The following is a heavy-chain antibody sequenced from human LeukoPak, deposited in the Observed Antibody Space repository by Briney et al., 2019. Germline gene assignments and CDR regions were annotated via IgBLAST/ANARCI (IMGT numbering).Heavy chain of an antibody. CDR3: ARYATTVVN. Sequence: SETLSLTCAVYGGSFSGYYWSWIRQPPGKGLEWIGEINHSGSTYYNPSLKSRVTISVDRSKNQFSLKLSSVTAADTAVYYCARYATTVVNWGQGTLVTVSS. J-gene: IGHJ4*02. V-gene: IGHV4-34*01. D-gene: IGHD4-23*01. CDR1: GGSFSGYY. CDR2: INHSGST.